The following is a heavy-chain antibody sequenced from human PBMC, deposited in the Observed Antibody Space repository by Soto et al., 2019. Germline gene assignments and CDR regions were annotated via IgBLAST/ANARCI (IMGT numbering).Heavy chain of an antibody. Sequence: ASVKVSYKAAGYTFTGYYMHWVRQAPGQGLEWMGWINPNSGGTNYAQKSQGWVTMTRDTSISTAYMELSRLRSDDTAVYYCARVRYDYIWGSSPSPLVYWGQGTLVTVSS. CDR3: ARVRYDYIWGSSPSPLVY. V-gene: IGHV1-2*04. CDR2: INPNSGGT. CDR1: GYTFTGYY. D-gene: IGHD3-16*01. J-gene: IGHJ4*02.